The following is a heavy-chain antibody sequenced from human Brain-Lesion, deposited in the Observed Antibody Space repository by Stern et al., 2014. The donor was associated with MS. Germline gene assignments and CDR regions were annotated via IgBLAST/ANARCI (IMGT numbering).Heavy chain of an antibody. CDR3: ARADVGSFCSGGNCLHRSVWFGP. CDR2: IPSSGTT. V-gene: IGHV4-59*01. D-gene: IGHD2-15*01. Sequence: QVQLVESGPGLVKPSETLSLTCSVSGGSISGFSWGWIRQPPGKGPEWIGYIPSSGTTNSNPSLKCRDSTSVDTSQNQFSLNVSSATAADTAVYYCARADVGSFCSGGNCLHRSVWFGPWGQGTLVTVSS. CDR1: GGSISGFS. J-gene: IGHJ5*02.